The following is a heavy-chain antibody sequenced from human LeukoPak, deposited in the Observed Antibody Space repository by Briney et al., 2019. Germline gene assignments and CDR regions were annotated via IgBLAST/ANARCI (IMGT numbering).Heavy chain of an antibody. CDR1: GYTFTSYD. CDR3: ARVSTMVRGVIGNY. Sequence: ASVKVSCKASGYTFTSYDINWVRQATGQGLEWMGWMNPNSGNTGYAQKFQGRVTMTRNTSISTAYMELSSLRSEDTAVYYCARVSTMVRGVIGNYWGQGTLVIVSS. CDR2: MNPNSGNT. V-gene: IGHV1-8*01. D-gene: IGHD3-10*01. J-gene: IGHJ4*02.